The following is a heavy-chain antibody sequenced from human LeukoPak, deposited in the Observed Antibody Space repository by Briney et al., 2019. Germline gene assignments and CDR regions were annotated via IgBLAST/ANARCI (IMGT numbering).Heavy chain of an antibody. J-gene: IGHJ4*02. V-gene: IGHV4-61*08. D-gene: IGHD2-15*01. CDR1: GGSINSSDYY. CDR3: AIGDGYCSGGSCYAGYFDY. CDR2: IYYSGST. Sequence: SETLSLTCPVSGGSINSSDYYWGWIRQPPGKGLEWIGYIYYSGSTNYNPSLKSRVTISVDTSKNQFSLKLSSVTAADTAVYYCAIGDGYCSGGSCYAGYFDYWGQGTLVTVSS.